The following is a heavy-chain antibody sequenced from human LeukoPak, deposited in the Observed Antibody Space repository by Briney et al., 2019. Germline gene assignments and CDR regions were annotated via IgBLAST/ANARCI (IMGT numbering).Heavy chain of an antibody. CDR2: IYPGDSDT. Sequence: GESLKISCKASGYTFTTSWIGWVRQMPGKGLEYMGIIYPGDSDTRYSPSFQGRVTISADKSISTAYMQWNSLKASDTAMYYCARLGYCSSGGCFSRGYFQDWGQGTLVTVSS. CDR3: ARLGYCSSGGCFSRGYFQD. D-gene: IGHD2-15*01. J-gene: IGHJ1*01. CDR1: GYTFTTSW. V-gene: IGHV5-51*01.